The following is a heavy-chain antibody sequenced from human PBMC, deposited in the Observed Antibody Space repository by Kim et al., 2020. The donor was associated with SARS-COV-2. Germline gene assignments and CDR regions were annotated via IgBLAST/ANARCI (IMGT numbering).Heavy chain of an antibody. V-gene: IGHV3-30*03. CDR3: ASVGIVVVVAATFDP. Sequence: SVEGRFTISRDNSKNTLYLQMNSLGAEDTAVYYCASVGIVVVVAATFDPWGQGTLVTVSS. D-gene: IGHD2-15*01. J-gene: IGHJ5*02.